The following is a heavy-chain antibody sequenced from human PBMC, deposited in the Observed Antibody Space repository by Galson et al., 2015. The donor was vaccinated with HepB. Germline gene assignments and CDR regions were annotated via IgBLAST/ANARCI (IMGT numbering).Heavy chain of an antibody. D-gene: IGHD3-10*01. CDR3: ARGVKNGSGSRLDY. J-gene: IGHJ4*02. CDR2: ISYDGSNK. V-gene: IGHV3-30-3*01. Sequence: SLRLSCAASGFTFSSYAMHWVRQAPGKGLEWVAVISYDGSNKYYADSVKDRFTISRDNSKDTLYLQMNSLRAEDTAVYYCARGVKNGSGSRLDYWGQGTLVTVSS. CDR1: GFTFSSYA.